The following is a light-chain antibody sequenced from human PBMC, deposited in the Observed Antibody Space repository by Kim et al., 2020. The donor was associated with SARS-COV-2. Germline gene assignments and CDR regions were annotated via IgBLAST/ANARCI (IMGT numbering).Light chain of an antibody. J-gene: IGLJ2*01. V-gene: IGLV3-27*01. CDR3: YSYSAAGEPL. CDR2: KDT. Sequence: SYELTQPSSVSVSPGQTARITCSGDVLAKKYARWFQQKPGQAPVLVIYKDTERPSGIPERFSGSSSGTTVTLTISGAQVGDEGDYYCYSYSAAGEPLLGGGTQLNV. CDR1: VLAKKY.